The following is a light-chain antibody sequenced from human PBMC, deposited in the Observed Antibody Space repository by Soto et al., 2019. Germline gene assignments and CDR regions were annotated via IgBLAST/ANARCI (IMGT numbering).Light chain of an antibody. CDR3: QQSYSTPQT. Sequence: DIRMTQSPTCLAACGRGRVTITCRASQRVSIYVNWYQQKPGKAPKLLIYAASSLQSGVPSRFSGSGSGTDFTLTISSLQPEDFATYYCQQSYSTPQTFGQGTKVDIK. V-gene: IGKV1-39*01. CDR2: AAS. CDR1: QRVSIY. J-gene: IGKJ1*01.